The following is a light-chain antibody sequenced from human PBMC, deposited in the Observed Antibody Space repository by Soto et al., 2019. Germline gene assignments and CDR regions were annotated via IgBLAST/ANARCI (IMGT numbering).Light chain of an antibody. J-gene: IGKJ1*01. Sequence: EIVLTQSPGTLSLSPGERATLSCRASQSVSSSYLAWYQQKPGQAPRLLIYGASSRATGIPDRFSGSGSGTDFTLTISRLEPEDCAVYYCQQYVTSTRTFGQGTTVEIK. CDR3: QQYVTSTRT. V-gene: IGKV3-20*01. CDR2: GAS. CDR1: QSVSSSY.